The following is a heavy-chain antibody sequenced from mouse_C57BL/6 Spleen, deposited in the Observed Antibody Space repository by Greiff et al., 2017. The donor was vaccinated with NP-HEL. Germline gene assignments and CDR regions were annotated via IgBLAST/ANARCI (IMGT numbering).Heavy chain of an antibody. V-gene: IGHV2-5*01. J-gene: IGHJ3*01. CDR3: AKNWDDYDEAWFAY. CDR1: GFSLTSYG. D-gene: IGHD2-4*01. Sequence: VQLQQSGPGLVQPSQSLSITCTVSGFSLTSYGVHWVRQSPGKGLEWLGVIWRGGSTDYNAAFMSRLSITKDNSKSQVFFKMNSLQADGTAIYYCAKNWDDYDEAWFAYWGQGTLVTVSA. CDR2: IWRGGST.